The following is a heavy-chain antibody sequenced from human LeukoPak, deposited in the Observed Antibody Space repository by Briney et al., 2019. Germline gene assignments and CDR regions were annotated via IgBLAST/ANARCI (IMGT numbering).Heavy chain of an antibody. J-gene: IGHJ4*02. D-gene: IGHD3-10*01. CDR2: ISAYYGNT. V-gene: IGHV1-18*01. Sequence: ASVKVSCKASGYTFTSYGISWVRQAPGQGLEWMGWISAYYGNTNYAQKLQGRVTMTTDTSTSTAYMELRSLRSDDTAVYYCARVSITMVRGEFDYWGQGTLVTVSS. CDR3: ARVSITMVRGEFDY. CDR1: GYTFTSYG.